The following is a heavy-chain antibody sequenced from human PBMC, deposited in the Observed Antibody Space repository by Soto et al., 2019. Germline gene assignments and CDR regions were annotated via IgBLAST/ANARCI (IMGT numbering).Heavy chain of an antibody. Sequence: PSETLSLTCAVYGGSFSGYYWSWIRQPPGKGLEWIGEINHSGSTNYNPSLKSRVTISVDTSKNQFSLKLSSVTAADTAVYYCARSMVRYFDWSAGYYYMDVWGKGTTVTVSS. CDR2: INHSGST. J-gene: IGHJ6*03. CDR3: ARSMVRYFDWSAGYYYMDV. V-gene: IGHV4-34*01. D-gene: IGHD3-9*01. CDR1: GGSFSGYY.